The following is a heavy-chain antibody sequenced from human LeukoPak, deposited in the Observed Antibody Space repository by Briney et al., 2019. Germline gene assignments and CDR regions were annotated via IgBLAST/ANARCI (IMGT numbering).Heavy chain of an antibody. CDR2: IKQDGSEK. CDR3: ARVYELREEDYYYYYMDV. Sequence: GGSLRLSCAASGFTFSSYWMSWVRQAPGKGLEWVSNIKQDGSEKYYVDSVKGRFTISRDNAKNSLYLQMNSLRAEDTALYYCARVYELREEDYYYYYMDVWGKGTTVTVSS. J-gene: IGHJ6*03. D-gene: IGHD5/OR15-5a*01. V-gene: IGHV3-7*03. CDR1: GFTFSSYW.